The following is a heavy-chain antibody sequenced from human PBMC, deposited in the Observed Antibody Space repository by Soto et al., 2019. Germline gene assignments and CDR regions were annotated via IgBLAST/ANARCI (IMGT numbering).Heavy chain of an antibody. J-gene: IGHJ4*02. CDR1: GFTFSSYG. CDR3: AMKRPGNYPFDF. CDR2: ISSSSYI. D-gene: IGHD3-10*01. V-gene: IGHV3-21*04. Sequence: GGSLRLSCAASGFTFSSYGMNWVRQAPGKGLEWVSSISSSSYIYYVDSVKGRFTVSRDNSKNTLYLQMNSLRADDTAIYYCAMKRPGNYPFDFWGQGTLVTVSS.